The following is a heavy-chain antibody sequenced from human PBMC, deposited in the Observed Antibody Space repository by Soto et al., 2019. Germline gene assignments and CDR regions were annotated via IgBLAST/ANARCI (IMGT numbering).Heavy chain of an antibody. CDR1: GYSFAGYW. J-gene: IGHJ4*02. Sequence: GESLKISCKGSGYSFAGYWITWVRQKPGKGLEWMGRLDPSDSQTYYSPSFRGHVTISVTKSITTVFLQWSSLRASDTAMYYCARQIYDSDTGPNFQYYFDSWGQGTPVTVSS. V-gene: IGHV5-10-1*01. CDR3: ARQIYDSDTGPNFQYYFDS. CDR2: LDPSDSQT. D-gene: IGHD3-22*01.